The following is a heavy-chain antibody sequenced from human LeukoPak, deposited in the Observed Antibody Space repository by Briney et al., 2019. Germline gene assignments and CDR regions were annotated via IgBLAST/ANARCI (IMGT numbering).Heavy chain of an antibody. V-gene: IGHV4-39*01. D-gene: IGHD1-26*01. CDR3: ARHRKIEELDY. CDR2: IYYSGST. J-gene: IGHJ4*02. CDR1: GASISSSSYY. Sequence: SETLSLTCTVSGASISSSSYYWGWIRQPPGKGLEWIGSIYYSGSTYYNPSLKSRVTISVNTSKNQFSLKLSSVTAADTAVYYCARHRKIEELDYWGQGTLVTVSS.